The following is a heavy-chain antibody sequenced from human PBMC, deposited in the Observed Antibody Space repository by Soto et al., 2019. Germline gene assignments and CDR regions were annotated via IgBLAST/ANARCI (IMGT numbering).Heavy chain of an antibody. CDR1: GYSFTSYW. CDR2: IDPSDSYT. CDR3: ARHSGYQRYYYGMDV. V-gene: IGHV5-10-1*01. Sequence: PGESLKISCKGAGYSFTSYWISWVRQMPGKGLEWMGRIDPSDSYTNYSSSFQGHVTTSADKSISTAYLQWSSLKASDTAMYSCARHSGYQRYYYGMDVWGQGTTVTVSS. J-gene: IGHJ6*02. D-gene: IGHD5-12*01.